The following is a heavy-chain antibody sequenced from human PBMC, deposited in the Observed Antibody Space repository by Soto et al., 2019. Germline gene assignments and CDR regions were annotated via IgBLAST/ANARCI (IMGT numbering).Heavy chain of an antibody. CDR3: ARGSGWYGLGY. Sequence: PGGSLRLSCAASGFTFSSYSMNWVRQAPGKGLEWVSYISSSSSTIYYADSVKGRFTISRDNAKNSLYLQMNSLRAEDTAVYYCARGSGWYGLGYWGQGTLVTAPQ. J-gene: IGHJ4*02. V-gene: IGHV3-48*01. D-gene: IGHD6-19*01. CDR2: ISSSSSTI. CDR1: GFTFSSYS.